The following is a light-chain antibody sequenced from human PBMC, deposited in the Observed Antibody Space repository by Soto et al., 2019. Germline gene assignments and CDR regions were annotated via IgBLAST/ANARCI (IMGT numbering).Light chain of an antibody. V-gene: IGLV2-8*01. CDR1: SSDVGGYNY. CDR3: SSYTSSSTNV. CDR2: EVS. Sequence: QSALTQPPSASGSPGQSVTISCTGTSSDVGGYNYVSWYQQHPGKAPKLMIYEVSKRPSGVPDRFSGSKSGNTASLTISGLQAVDEADYYCSSYTSSSTNVFGTGTKATVL. J-gene: IGLJ1*01.